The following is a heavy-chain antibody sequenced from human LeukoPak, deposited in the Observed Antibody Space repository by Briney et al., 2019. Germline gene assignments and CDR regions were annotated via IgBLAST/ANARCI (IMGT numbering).Heavy chain of an antibody. CDR2: INPNSGGT. CDR3: ARAAMTVVVTDFDY. J-gene: IGHJ4*02. Sequence: ASVKVSCKASGYTFTGYYMHWVRQAPGQGLEWMGWINPNSGGTNYAQKFQGRVTMTRDTSISTAYMELSRLRSDDTAVYYCARAAMTVVVTDFDYWGQGTLVTASS. V-gene: IGHV1-2*02. CDR1: GYTFTGYY. D-gene: IGHD3-22*01.